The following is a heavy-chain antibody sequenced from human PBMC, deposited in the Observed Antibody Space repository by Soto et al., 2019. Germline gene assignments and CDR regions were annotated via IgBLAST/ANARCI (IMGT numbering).Heavy chain of an antibody. CDR1: YGSSSSNW. D-gene: IGHD5-18*01. CDR3: ARAVSAMAPSDI. V-gene: IGHV4-4*01. Sequence: TLSLTCAFSYGSSSSNWLRLVLEPPGKGLEWIGEIYHSGSTNYNPSLKSRVTISVDKSKNQFSLKLSSVTAADTAVYSCARAVSAMAPSDIWGRGTMVTVSS. J-gene: IGHJ3*02. CDR2: IYHSGST.